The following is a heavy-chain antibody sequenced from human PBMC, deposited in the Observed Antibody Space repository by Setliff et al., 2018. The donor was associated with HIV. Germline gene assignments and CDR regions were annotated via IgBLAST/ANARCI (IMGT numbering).Heavy chain of an antibody. J-gene: IGHJ4*02. CDR1: GGSISSSSYY. V-gene: IGHV4-39*07. Sequence: SETLSLTCTVSGGSISSSSYYWGWIRQPPGKGLEWIGSVYYSGTTYYNPSLESRVTTSVDTSKNQFSLKLSSVTAADTAVYYCASGYGSGSYPGDWGQGTLVTVSS. CDR3: ASGYGSGSYPGD. CDR2: VYYSGTT. D-gene: IGHD3-10*01.